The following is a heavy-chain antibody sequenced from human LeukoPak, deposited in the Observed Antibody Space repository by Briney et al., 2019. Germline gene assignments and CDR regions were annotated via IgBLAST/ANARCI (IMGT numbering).Heavy chain of an antibody. Sequence: ASVTVSCKASGYTFTSYYMHWVRQAPGQGLEWMGIINPSGGSTSYAQKFQGRVTMTRDTSTSTVYMELSSLRSEDTAVYYCARDRLSRRPSKYSWFGPWGQGTLVTVSS. J-gene: IGHJ5*02. V-gene: IGHV1-46*01. D-gene: IGHD3-16*01. CDR1: GYTFTSYY. CDR3: ARDRLSRRPSKYSWFGP. CDR2: INPSGGST.